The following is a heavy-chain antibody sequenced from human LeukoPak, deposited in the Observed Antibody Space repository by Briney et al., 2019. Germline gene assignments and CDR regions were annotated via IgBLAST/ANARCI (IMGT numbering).Heavy chain of an antibody. CDR1: GGSTSSGSYY. V-gene: IGHV4-61*01. CDR3: ARHVGGAGGNDAFDI. J-gene: IGHJ3*02. D-gene: IGHD4-23*01. Sequence: PSETLSLTCTVSGGSTSSGSYYWSWIRQPPGKGLEWIGYIYYSGSTNYNPSLKSRVTISVDTSKNQFSLKLSSVTAADTAVYYCARHVGGAGGNDAFDIWGQGTMVTVSS. CDR2: IYYSGST.